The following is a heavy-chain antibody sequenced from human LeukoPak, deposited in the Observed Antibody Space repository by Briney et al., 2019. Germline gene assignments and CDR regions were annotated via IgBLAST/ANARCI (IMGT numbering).Heavy chain of an antibody. J-gene: IGHJ5*02. CDR3: ARSDGMRWFDP. CDR1: GGSINNYY. CDR2: MSHSGST. V-gene: IGHV4-59*08. Sequence: SETLSLTCAVSGGSINNYYWSCIRDRPREGREWIGYMSHSGSTTYNPSLKNRVTISEDTSTNQFSLKLCSVTAADTAVYYCARSDGMRWFDPWGLGTLVTVSS.